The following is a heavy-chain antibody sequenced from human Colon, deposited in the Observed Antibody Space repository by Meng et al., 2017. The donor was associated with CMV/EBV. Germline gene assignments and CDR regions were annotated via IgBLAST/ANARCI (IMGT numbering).Heavy chain of an antibody. V-gene: IGHV3-23*01. CDR3: AKADCGRSGCKLIDY. D-gene: IGHD6-19*01. J-gene: IGHJ4*02. CDR2: SSDGGGSA. CDR1: GFTFSNYW. Sequence: GESLKISCAASGFTFSNYWMTWVRQAPGQRLEWVSVSSDGGGSASYADSVRGRFTISRDTPKNTLYLQMNNLRAEDTAVYYCAKADCGRSGCKLIDYWGQGTLVTVSS.